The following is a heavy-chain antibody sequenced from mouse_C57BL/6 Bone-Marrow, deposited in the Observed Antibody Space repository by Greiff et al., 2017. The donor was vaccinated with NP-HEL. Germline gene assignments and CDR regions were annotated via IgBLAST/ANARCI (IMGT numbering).Heavy chain of an antibody. Sequence: EVKLVESGGGLVQPGGSLKLSCAASGFTFSDYYMYWVRQTPEKRLEWVAYISNGGGSTYYPDTVKGRFTISRDNAKNTLYLQMSRLKSEDTARYYCAKHEDLWYFDVWGTGTTVTVSS. CDR2: ISNGGGST. V-gene: IGHV5-12*01. J-gene: IGHJ1*03. CDR1: GFTFSDYY. CDR3: AKHEDLWYFDV.